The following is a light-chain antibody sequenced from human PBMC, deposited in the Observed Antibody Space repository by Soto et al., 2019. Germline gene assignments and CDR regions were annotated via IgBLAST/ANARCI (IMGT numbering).Light chain of an antibody. CDR1: QSVSSN. V-gene: IGKV3-15*01. CDR3: QQYHDGPGT. J-gene: IGKJ5*01. Sequence: EIVMPQSPATLSASPGERATISCRASQSVSSNLAWYQQKPGQAPRLLIYDGSTRALGIPARFSGSESGTEFTLAMSSRQSEDFAVYFCQQYHDGPGTFGQGTRLEIK. CDR2: DGS.